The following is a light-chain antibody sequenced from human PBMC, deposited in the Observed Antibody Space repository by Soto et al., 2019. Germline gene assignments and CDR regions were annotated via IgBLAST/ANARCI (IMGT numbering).Light chain of an antibody. V-gene: IGLV2-11*01. CDR1: SSDLGGYNY. J-gene: IGLJ3*02. CDR3: CSYAGSFTWV. CDR2: DVT. Sequence: QSALTQPRSVSGSPGQSVTISCSGTSSDLGGYNYVSWYQHHPGKAPKLMIYDVTLRPSGVPDRFSGSKSGNTASLTISGLQAEDEADYYCCSYAGSFTWVLGGGTKLTVL.